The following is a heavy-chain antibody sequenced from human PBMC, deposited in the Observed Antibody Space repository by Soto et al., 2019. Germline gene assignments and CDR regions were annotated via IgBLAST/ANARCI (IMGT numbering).Heavy chain of an antibody. Sequence: QVQLVQSGAEVKKPGASVKVSCKSSGYTFSMSGISWVRQAPGQGLEWMGWISGYNGNTNYEQKFQDRVTXTXAXPXXTAYMELRSLRSDDTAVYYCAREGPRPYYYYGMDVWGQGTTVTVSS. J-gene: IGHJ6*02. CDR2: ISGYNGNT. V-gene: IGHV1-18*01. CDR3: AREGPRPYYYYGMDV. CDR1: GYTFSMSG.